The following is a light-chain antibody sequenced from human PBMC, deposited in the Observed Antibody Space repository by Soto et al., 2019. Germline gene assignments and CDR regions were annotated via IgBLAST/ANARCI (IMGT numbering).Light chain of an antibody. CDR3: QQYGGSPYT. Sequence: EIVLTQSPGTLSLSPGERATLSCRASQSVRSNYLAWYQQKPGQAPRLLIYGASSRATGIPDRFSGTGSGTDFTLTISRLEPEDFAVYYCQQYGGSPYTFGQGTKLVIK. CDR1: QSVRSNY. CDR2: GAS. V-gene: IGKV3-20*01. J-gene: IGKJ2*01.